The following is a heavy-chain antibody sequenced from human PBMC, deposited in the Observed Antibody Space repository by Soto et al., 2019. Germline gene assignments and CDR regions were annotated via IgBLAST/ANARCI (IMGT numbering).Heavy chain of an antibody. D-gene: IGHD3-10*01. V-gene: IGHV4-30-2*03. J-gene: IGHJ4*02. CDR2: IYHSGTT. CDR3: ARPSGSGGVDY. CDR1: GVSISSGCYS. Sequence: PSETLSLTCAVSGVSISSGCYSWSWLRQPPGKGLEWIGYIYHSGTTYYNPSLKSRVIISVDTSKNQFSLKLSSVTAADTAVYYCARPSGSGGVDYWGQGTLVTVSS.